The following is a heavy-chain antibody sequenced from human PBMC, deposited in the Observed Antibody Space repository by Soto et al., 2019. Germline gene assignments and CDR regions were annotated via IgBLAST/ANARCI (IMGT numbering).Heavy chain of an antibody. CDR2: ISAYNGNT. Sequence: QVQLVQSGAEVKKPGASVKVSCKASGYTFTSYGISWVRQAPGQGLEWMGWISAYNGNTNYAQKLQGRVTMTTDTXTXTVXMELRSLRSDDTAVYYCARVLRGYYDSSGYYWFDPWGRGTLVTVSS. V-gene: IGHV1-18*01. CDR1: GYTFTSYG. D-gene: IGHD3-22*01. J-gene: IGHJ5*02. CDR3: ARVLRGYYDSSGYYWFDP.